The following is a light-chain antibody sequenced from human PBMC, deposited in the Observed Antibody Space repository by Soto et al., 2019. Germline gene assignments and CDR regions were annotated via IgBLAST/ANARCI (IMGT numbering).Light chain of an antibody. V-gene: IGKV3-20*01. J-gene: IGKJ2*01. Sequence: EIVLTQSPGTLSLSPGERATLSCRASQSVSSNYLTWYQQKPGQAPRLLIYGASSRATGIPDRFSGSGSGTDFTLTINRLEPEDFAVYNCQQYGTSSMYTFGQGTKLEIK. CDR3: QQYGTSSMYT. CDR2: GAS. CDR1: QSVSSNY.